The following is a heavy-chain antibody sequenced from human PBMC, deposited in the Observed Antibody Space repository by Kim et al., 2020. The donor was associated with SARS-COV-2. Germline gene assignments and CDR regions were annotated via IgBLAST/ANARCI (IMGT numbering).Heavy chain of an antibody. V-gene: IGHV3-30-3*01. CDR3: ARDDYYGSGSYWAFDI. CDR2: ISYDGSNK. D-gene: IGHD3-10*01. J-gene: IGHJ3*02. Sequence: GGSLRLSCAASGFTFSSYAMHWVRQAPGKGLEWVAVISYDGSNKYYADSVKGRFTISRDNSKNTLYLQMNSLRAEDTAVYYCARDDYYGSGSYWAFDIWGQGTMVTVSS. CDR1: GFTFSSYA.